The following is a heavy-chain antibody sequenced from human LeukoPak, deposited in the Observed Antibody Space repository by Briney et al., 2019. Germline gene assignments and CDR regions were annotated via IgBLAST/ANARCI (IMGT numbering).Heavy chain of an antibody. V-gene: IGHV4-59*08. D-gene: IGHD6-6*01. CDR3: ARHFAYSSSSYFDY. Sequence: SETLSLTCTVSGGSISGYYWSWVRQPAGKGLEWIGYVYYTGSTNYNPSLKSRVTMFEDKSKNQFSLRLYSVTVADTAVYYCARHFAYSSSSYFDYWGQGSLVTVSS. CDR1: GGSISGYY. J-gene: IGHJ4*02. CDR2: VYYTGST.